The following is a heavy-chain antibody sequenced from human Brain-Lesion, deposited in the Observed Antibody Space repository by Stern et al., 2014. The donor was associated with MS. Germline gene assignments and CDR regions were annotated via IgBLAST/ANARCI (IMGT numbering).Heavy chain of an antibody. CDR3: ARDITGSSAYFAY. D-gene: IGHD1-14*01. CDR1: GFTFDDYA. CDR2: ISWNSCTI. V-gene: IGHV3-9*01. J-gene: IGHJ4*02. Sequence: EVQLVESGGDLVQPGRSLRLSCAAFGFTFDDYAMNWVRQAPGKGLAWIAVISWNSCTIGYADSVKGLFTTSRDNAYSSLYLQMNSLRPEDTALYYCARDITGSSAYFAYWGQGTLVTVSS.